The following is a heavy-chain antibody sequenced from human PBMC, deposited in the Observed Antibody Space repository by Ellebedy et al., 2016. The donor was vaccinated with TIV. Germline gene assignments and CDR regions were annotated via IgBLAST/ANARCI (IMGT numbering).Heavy chain of an antibody. CDR1: GFSFSGYA. J-gene: IGHJ4*02. D-gene: IGHD6-19*01. CDR2: INRDGSSA. V-gene: IGHV3-74*01. CDR3: ARGGRDQWLIDY. Sequence: PGGSLRLSCATSGFSFSGYAMSWVRQAPGKGLVWLSRINRDGSSANYADSVKGRFSISRDNSKNTLYVQMNSLRAEDTAVYYCARGGRDQWLIDYWGQGTLVTVSS.